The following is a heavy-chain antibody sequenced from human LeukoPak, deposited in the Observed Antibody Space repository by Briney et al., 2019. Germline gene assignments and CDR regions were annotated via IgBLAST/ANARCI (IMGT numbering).Heavy chain of an antibody. Sequence: PSETLSLTCTVSGGSISSYYWSWIRQPAGKGLEWIGRIYTSGSTNYNPSLTSRVPMSVDTSKNQFSLKLSSVTAADTAVYYCGREYGAMAYFDYWGQGTLVTVSS. CDR1: GGSISSYY. D-gene: IGHD5-18*01. V-gene: IGHV4-4*07. CDR3: GREYGAMAYFDY. CDR2: IYTSGST. J-gene: IGHJ4*02.